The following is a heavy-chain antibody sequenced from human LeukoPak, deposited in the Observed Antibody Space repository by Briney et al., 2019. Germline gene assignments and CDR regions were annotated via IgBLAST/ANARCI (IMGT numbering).Heavy chain of an antibody. J-gene: IGHJ3*01. V-gene: IGHV1-18*01. CDR1: GYTFPSHG. D-gene: IGHD3-10*01. Sequence: ASVKVSCKTSGYTFPSHGIAWVRQAAGQGLGWLGWINPYNGNTYYAQKVQGTVTMTTDTSATTAYMELRSLRSDDTAVYYCARGNYGALDFWGQGTMVTVSS. CDR2: INPYNGNT. CDR3: ARGNYGALDF.